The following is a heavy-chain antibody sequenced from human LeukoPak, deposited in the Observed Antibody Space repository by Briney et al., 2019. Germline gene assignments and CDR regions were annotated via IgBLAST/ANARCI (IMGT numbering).Heavy chain of an antibody. CDR2: IIPIFGTA. V-gene: IGHV1-69*01. Sequence: SVKVSCKASGGTFSSYATSWVRQAPGQGLEWMGGIIPIFGTANYAQKFQGRVTITADESTSTAYMELSSLRSEDTAVYYCARSRGDGYNWYDYWGQGTLVTVSS. J-gene: IGHJ4*02. D-gene: IGHD5-24*01. CDR3: ARSRGDGYNWYDY. CDR1: GGTFSSYA.